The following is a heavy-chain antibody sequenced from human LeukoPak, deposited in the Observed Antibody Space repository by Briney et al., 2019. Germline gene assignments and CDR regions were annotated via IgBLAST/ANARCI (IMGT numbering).Heavy chain of an antibody. V-gene: IGHV3-21*01. D-gene: IGHD4/OR15-4a*01. CDR3: ARDTLGEGEDANYAVYYFDY. CDR2: ISSSSSYI. Sequence: GGSLRLSCAASGFTFSSYSMNWVRQAPGKGLEWVSSISSSSSYIYYADSVKGRFTISRDNGKNSLDLQMNSLRADDTAVYYCARDTLGEGEDANYAVYYFDYWGQGTVVTVSS. CDR1: GFTFSSYS. J-gene: IGHJ4*02.